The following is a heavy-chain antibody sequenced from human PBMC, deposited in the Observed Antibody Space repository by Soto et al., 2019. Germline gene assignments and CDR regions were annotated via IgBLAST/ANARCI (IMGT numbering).Heavy chain of an antibody. CDR2: ISSNGDST. D-gene: IGHD3-22*01. CDR1: RFTFSNYA. V-gene: IGHV3-64D*06. J-gene: IGHJ3*02. CDR3: VKYYYDSSGYYGLNAFDI. Sequence: HPGGSLRLSCLASRFTFSNYAMHWVRQAPGKGLEYVSTISSNGDSTYYADSVKGRFTISRDNSKNTLYLQMSSLRAEDTAVYYCVKYYYDSSGYYGLNAFDIWGQGTMVTVSS.